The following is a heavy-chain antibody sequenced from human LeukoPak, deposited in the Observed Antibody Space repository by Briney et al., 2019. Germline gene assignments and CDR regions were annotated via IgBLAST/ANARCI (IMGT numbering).Heavy chain of an antibody. CDR1: GGPISSGGYS. CDR2: IYHSGST. D-gene: IGHD2-2*01. V-gene: IGHV4-30-2*01. J-gene: IGHJ5*02. Sequence: SQTLSLTCTVSGGPISSGGYSWSWIRQPPGKGLEWIGYIYHSGSTYYNPSLKSRVTISVDRSKNQFSLKLSSVTAADTAVYYCARARGYCSSTSCYPDWFDPWGQGTLVTVS. CDR3: ARARGYCSSTSCYPDWFDP.